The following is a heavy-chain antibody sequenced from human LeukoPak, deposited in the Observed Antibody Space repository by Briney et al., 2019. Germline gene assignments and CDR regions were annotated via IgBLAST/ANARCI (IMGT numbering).Heavy chain of an antibody. CDR3: ARDSYDFWSGYYYGMDV. D-gene: IGHD3-3*01. CDR1: GFTFSSYS. CDR2: ISSSSSYI. V-gene: IGHV3-21*04. J-gene: IGHJ6*02. Sequence: GGSLRLSCAASGFTFSSYSMNWVRQAPGKGLEWVSSISSSSSYIYYADSVKGRFTISRDNAKNSLYLQMNSLRAEDTAVYYCARDSYDFWSGYYYGMDVWGQGTTVTVSS.